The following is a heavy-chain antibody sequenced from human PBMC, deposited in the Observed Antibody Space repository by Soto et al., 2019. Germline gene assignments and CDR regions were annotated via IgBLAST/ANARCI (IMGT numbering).Heavy chain of an antibody. CDR1: GFTFRIYT. V-gene: IGHV3-30-3*01. D-gene: IGHD6-19*01. Sequence: LRLSCAASGFTFRIYTMHWVRQAPGKGLEWVSVISYDGDSIFYTDSVKGRFTISRDNSKNTLYLQMNSLRAEDTAIYYCAAAREWLADPFDYWGQGTLVTVSS. J-gene: IGHJ4*02. CDR3: AAAREWLADPFDY. CDR2: ISYDGDSI.